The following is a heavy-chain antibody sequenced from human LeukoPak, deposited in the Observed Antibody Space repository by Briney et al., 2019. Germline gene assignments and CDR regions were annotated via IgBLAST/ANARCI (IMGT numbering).Heavy chain of an antibody. CDR1: GGSISSYY. CDR3: AANRYSSSWYVGVY. D-gene: IGHD6-13*01. CDR2: IYYSGST. J-gene: IGHJ4*02. V-gene: IGHV4-59*08. Sequence: SETLSLTCTVSGGSISSYYWSWLRQPPGKGLEWIGYIYYSGSTNYNPSLKSRVTISVDTSKNQFSLKLSSVTAADTAVYYCAANRYSSSWYVGVYWGQGTLVTVSS.